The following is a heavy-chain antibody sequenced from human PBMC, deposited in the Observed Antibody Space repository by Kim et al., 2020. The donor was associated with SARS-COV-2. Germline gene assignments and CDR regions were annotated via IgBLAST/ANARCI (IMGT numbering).Heavy chain of an antibody. V-gene: IGHV3-74*01. CDR3: ARAIHSYRGYRHFDS. J-gene: IGHJ4*01. D-gene: IGHD3-16*02. CDR2: INSDESTR. Sequence: GGSLRLSCEASGVTFSRYWMHWVRQAPGKGLVWVARINSDESTRIYADSVNGRFTISRDNAKNTLFLQMNSLRAEDTAVYYCARAIHSYRGYRHFDSWGHGALVTVSS. CDR1: GVTFSRYW.